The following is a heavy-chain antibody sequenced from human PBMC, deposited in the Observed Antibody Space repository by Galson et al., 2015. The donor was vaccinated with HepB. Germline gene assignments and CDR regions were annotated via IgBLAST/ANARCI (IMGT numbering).Heavy chain of an antibody. CDR1: GFAFSSYA. D-gene: IGHD2-2*02. V-gene: IGHV3-23*01. J-gene: IGHJ4*02. CDR3: AKCTSSASCYTPVDY. Sequence: SLRLSCAASGFAFSSYAMSWVRQAPGKGLEWVSAITGSGDSTYSADSVKGRFTISRDNSKNTLYLQMNSLRAEDTAVYCCAKCTSSASCYTPVDYWGQGTLVTVSS. CDR2: ITGSGDST.